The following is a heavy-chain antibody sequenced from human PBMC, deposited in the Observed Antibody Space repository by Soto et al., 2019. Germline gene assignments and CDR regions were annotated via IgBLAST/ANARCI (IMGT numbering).Heavy chain of an antibody. J-gene: IGHJ6*02. Sequence: SETLSLTCAVSSGSIRSSNWWSWVRQSPGKGLEWIGEIFHNGNTYYNPSLNSRVTISVDTPKNQFSLNLRSVTAADTAVYYCARRTWGMDVWGQGTTVTVSS. D-gene: IGHD2-8*01. CDR1: SGSIRSSNW. CDR2: IFHNGNT. CDR3: ARRTWGMDV. V-gene: IGHV4-4*02.